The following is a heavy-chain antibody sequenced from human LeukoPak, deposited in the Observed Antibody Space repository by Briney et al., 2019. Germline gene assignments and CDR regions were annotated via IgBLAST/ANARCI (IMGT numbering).Heavy chain of an antibody. CDR2: IYYSGST. Sequence: SETLSLTCTVSGGSISSYYWSWIRQPPGKGLEWIGYIYYSGSTNYNPSLKSRVTISVDTSENQFSLKLSSVTAADTAVYYCASGVVVATTPYFDYWGQGTLVTVSS. V-gene: IGHV4-59*01. D-gene: IGHD2-15*01. J-gene: IGHJ4*02. CDR1: GGSISSYY. CDR3: ASGVVVATTPYFDY.